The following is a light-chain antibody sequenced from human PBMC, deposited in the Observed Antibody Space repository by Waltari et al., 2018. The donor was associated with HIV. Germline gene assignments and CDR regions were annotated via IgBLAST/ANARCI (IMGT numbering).Light chain of an antibody. CDR3: SSFADRDGFYVL. J-gene: IGLJ2*01. V-gene: IGLV2-8*01. Sequence: QSALTQPPSASGSPGQSVTLSCTGSNSDIGSYDYVSWYQLHPGKAPKLVISEVTKRPSGVSDRFSGSKSANTAFLTVSELQAEDEADYYCSSFADRDGFYVLFGGGTRLTVL. CDR2: EVT. CDR1: NSDIGSYDY.